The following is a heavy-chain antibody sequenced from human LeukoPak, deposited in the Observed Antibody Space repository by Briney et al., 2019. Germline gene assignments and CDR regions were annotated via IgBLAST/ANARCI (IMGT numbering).Heavy chain of an antibody. J-gene: IGHJ4*02. CDR1: GYTFTRSG. CDR2: INANNGDT. D-gene: IGHD3-22*01. V-gene: IGHV1-18*01. CDR3: ARVIRKDSSGYFYGDY. Sequence: ASVTVSCKTSGYTFTRSGISWVRQAPGQGLEWMGWINANNGDTNYAQKFQGRVTMTTDTSTSTAYMDLRSLRSDDTAVYYCARVIRKDSSGYFYGDYWGQGTLVTVSS.